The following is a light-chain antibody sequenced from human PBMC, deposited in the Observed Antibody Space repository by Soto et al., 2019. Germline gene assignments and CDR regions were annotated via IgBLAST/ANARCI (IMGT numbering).Light chain of an antibody. Sequence: EVVMTQSPATLSVSPGERATLSCRASQSVSSNLAWYQQKPGQAPRLLIYGASTRATGIPARFSGSASGTEFTLTISSLQSEDFAVYYCQQYNNWPLFGGGTKVDIK. J-gene: IGKJ4*01. CDR2: GAS. CDR3: QQYNNWPL. CDR1: QSVSSN. V-gene: IGKV3-15*01.